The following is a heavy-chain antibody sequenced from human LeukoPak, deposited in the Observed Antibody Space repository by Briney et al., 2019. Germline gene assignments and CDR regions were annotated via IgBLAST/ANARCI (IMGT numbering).Heavy chain of an antibody. CDR1: GFTFSSYG. V-gene: IGHV3-30*03. J-gene: IGHJ4*02. CDR3: AREQAGTSGWYTLDY. CDR2: ISYDGSNK. D-gene: IGHD6-13*01. Sequence: RRSLRLSCAASGFTFSSYGMHWVRQAPGKGLEWVAVISYDGSNKYYADSVKGRFTISRDNSKNTLYLQMNSLRVDDTGIYYCAREQAGTSGWYTLDYWGQGTVVTVSS.